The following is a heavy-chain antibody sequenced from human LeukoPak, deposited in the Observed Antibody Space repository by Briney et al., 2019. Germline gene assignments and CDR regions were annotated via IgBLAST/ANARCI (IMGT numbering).Heavy chain of an antibody. J-gene: IGHJ3*01. V-gene: IGHV3-23*01. CDR2: ISRGVGTT. CDR1: GFTFSSYD. D-gene: IGHD2-15*01. Sequence: GGSLRLSCAASGFTFSSYDLSWVRQAPGKGLECVAAISRGVGTTYYADSVKGRFTISRDNSKNTLYLQMNSLRTEDTAVYYCAKDWRWELLKGAFNVWGQGTMVTVSA. CDR3: AKDWRWELLKGAFNV.